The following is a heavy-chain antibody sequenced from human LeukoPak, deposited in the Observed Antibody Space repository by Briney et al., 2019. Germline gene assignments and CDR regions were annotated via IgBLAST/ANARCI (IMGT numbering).Heavy chain of an antibody. V-gene: IGHV3-30*18. CDR1: GFTFSSYD. J-gene: IGHJ1*01. Sequence: GGSLRLSCVASGFTFSSYDMHWARQAPGKGLEWVAVISYDGNDKYYADSVKGRFSISRDNSKNTLYLEMSSLRTEDTAVYYRAKDPYSSRMEYFQYWGQGTLVIVSS. CDR2: ISYDGNDK. D-gene: IGHD3-22*01. CDR3: AKDPYSSRMEYFQY.